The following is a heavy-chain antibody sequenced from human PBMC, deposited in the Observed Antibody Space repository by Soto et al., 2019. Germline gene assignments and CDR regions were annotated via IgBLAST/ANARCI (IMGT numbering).Heavy chain of an antibody. CDR1: GLTFSGYG. Sequence: QVQMVESGGGVVQPGTSLRLSCVVTGLTFSGYGMHWVRQAPGKGLEWVADITYDGSSTYYADAVKGRFTVSRDNSTNILYLQMTSLSGDDTAMYYCAHDQMGRGWRTLDSWGQGTLVIVSS. J-gene: IGHJ4*02. CDR2: ITYDGSST. V-gene: IGHV3-30*18. CDR3: AHDQMGRGWRTLDS. D-gene: IGHD3-10*01.